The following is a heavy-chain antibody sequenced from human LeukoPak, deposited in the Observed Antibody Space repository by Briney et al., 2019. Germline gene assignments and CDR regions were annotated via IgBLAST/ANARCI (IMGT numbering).Heavy chain of an antibody. Sequence: KPSETLSLTCAVYGGSFSGYYWSWIRQPPGKGLEWIGEINHSGSTNYNPSLKSRVTISVDTSKNQFSLKLSSVTAADTAVYYCARTMSGGRAARYCSGGSCYRNWLDPWGQGTLVTVSS. CDR2: INHSGST. J-gene: IGHJ5*02. CDR1: GGSFSGYY. D-gene: IGHD2-15*01. V-gene: IGHV4-34*01. CDR3: ARTMSGGRAARYCSGGSCYRNWLDP.